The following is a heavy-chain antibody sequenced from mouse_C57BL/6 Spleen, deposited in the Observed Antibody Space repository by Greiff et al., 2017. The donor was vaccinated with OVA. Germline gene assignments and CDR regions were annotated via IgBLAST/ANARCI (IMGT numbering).Heavy chain of an antibody. J-gene: IGHJ1*03. D-gene: IGHD2-5*01. Sequence: VKLQQPGAELVMPGASVKLSCKASGYTFTSYWMHWVKQRPGQGLEWIGEIDPSDSYTNYNQKFKGKSTLTVDKSSSTAYMQLSSLTSEDSAVYYCARWDSNSRHFDVWGTGTTVTVSS. V-gene: IGHV1-69*01. CDR2: IDPSDSYT. CDR3: ARWDSNSRHFDV. CDR1: GYTFTSYW.